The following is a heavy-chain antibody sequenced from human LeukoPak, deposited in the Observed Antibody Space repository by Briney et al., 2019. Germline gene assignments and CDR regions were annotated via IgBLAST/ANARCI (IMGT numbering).Heavy chain of an antibody. Sequence: SETLSLTCTVSGGSISSTSYYWGWIRQPPGKGLEWIGSMYYSGNTYYNPSLKSRVTISVDTSKNQFSLKLSSVTAADTAVYYCARQKQQWLVRQGWFDPWGQGTLVTVSS. CDR1: GGSISSTSYY. CDR3: ARQKQQWLVRQGWFDP. J-gene: IGHJ5*02. V-gene: IGHV4-39*01. CDR2: MYYSGNT. D-gene: IGHD6-19*01.